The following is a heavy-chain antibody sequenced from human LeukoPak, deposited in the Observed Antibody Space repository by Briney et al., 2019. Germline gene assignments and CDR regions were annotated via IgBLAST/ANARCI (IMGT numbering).Heavy chain of an antibody. D-gene: IGHD4/OR15-4a*01. CDR3: AKGSAVSRPYYFDY. Sequence: GGSLRLSCAASGFTFSSYAMSWVRQAPGEGLEWVSAITGGGGDTFHADSVKGRFTISRDNSKNTVYLQMNSLRAEDMAVYYCAKGSAVSRPYYFDYWGQGTLVTVSS. CDR2: ITGGGGDT. CDR1: GFTFSSYA. J-gene: IGHJ4*02. V-gene: IGHV3-23*01.